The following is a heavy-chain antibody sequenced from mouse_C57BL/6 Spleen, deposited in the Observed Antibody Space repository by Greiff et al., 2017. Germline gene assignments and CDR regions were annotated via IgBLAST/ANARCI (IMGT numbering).Heavy chain of an antibody. CDR1: GFTFSDYY. CDR2: INYDGSST. D-gene: IGHD2-3*01. Sequence: EVQVVESEGGLVQPGSSMKLSCTASGFTFSDYYMAWVRQVPEKGLEWVANINYDGSSTYYLDSLKSRFIISRDNAKNILYLQMSSLKSEDTATYYCARDGYYAFYWYFDVWGTGTTVTVSS. J-gene: IGHJ1*03. CDR3: ARDGYYAFYWYFDV. V-gene: IGHV5-16*01.